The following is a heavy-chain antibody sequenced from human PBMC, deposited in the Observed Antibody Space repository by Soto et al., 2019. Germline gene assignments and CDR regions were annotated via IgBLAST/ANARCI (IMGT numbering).Heavy chain of an antibody. CDR1: GGSISSYY. V-gene: IGHV3-66*01. CDR3: AREKATGDYFDY. D-gene: IGHD7-27*01. Sequence: PSETLSLTCTVSGGSISSYYWSWVRQATGKGLEWVSVVYSGGNTYYADSVKGRFIISRDNSKNTLYLQMNSLRAEDTAVYYCAREKATGDYFDYWGQGTPVTVSS. J-gene: IGHJ4*02. CDR2: VYSGGNT.